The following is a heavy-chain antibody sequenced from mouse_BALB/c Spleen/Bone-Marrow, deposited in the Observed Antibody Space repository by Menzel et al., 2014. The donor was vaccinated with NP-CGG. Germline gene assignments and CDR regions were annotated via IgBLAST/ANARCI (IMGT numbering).Heavy chain of an antibody. Sequence: KLSCAASGFTFSSFGMHWVRQAPEKGLEWVAYISSGSSTIYYADTVKGRFTISRDNPKNTLFLQMTSLRSEDTAMYYCATGTRDYWGQGTTLTVSS. D-gene: IGHD4-1*01. CDR3: ATGTRDY. CDR2: ISSGSSTI. V-gene: IGHV5-17*02. CDR1: GFTFSSFG. J-gene: IGHJ2*01.